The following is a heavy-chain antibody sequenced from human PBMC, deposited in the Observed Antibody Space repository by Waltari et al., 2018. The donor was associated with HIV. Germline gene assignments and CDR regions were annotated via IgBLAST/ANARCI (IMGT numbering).Heavy chain of an antibody. Sequence: VQLPESGPGMGQPSETLSLTAALSGYSISSDYYWGWIRQPPGKGLEWIGSASRIGSTYYSPSLKSRVTISLDTSKNQFSLKLNSVAAADTAVYYFGSGSRRGHSHGIDYWGQGTLVTVSS. CDR2: ASRIGST. CDR1: GYSISSDYY. J-gene: IGHJ4*02. V-gene: IGHV4-38-2*01. CDR3: GSGSRRGHSHGIDY. D-gene: IGHD5-18*01.